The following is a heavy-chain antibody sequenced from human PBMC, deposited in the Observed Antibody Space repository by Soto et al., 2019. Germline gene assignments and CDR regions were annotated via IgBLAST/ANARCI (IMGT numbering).Heavy chain of an antibody. CDR1: GFTVSSNY. Sequence: VGSLRLSCAASGFTVSSNYMSWVRQAPGKGLEWVSVIYSGGSTYYADSVKGRFTISRDNSKNTLYLQMNSLRAEDTAVYYCARAGYYYDSSGYYYDYWGQGTLVTV. J-gene: IGHJ4*02. V-gene: IGHV3-53*01. CDR3: ARAGYYYDSSGYYYDY. CDR2: IYSGGST. D-gene: IGHD3-22*01.